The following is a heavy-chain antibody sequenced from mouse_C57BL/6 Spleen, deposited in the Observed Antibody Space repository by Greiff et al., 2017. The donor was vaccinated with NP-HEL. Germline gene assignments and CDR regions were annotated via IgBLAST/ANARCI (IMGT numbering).Heavy chain of an antibody. CDR2: IHPNSGST. Sequence: QVQLQQPGAELVKPGASVKLSCKASGYTFTSYWMHWVKQRPGQGLEWIGMIHPNSGSTNYNEKFKSKATLTVDKSSSTAYMQLSSLKSEDSAVYYCARREDGNYVSMDYWGQGTSVTVSS. J-gene: IGHJ4*01. CDR3: ARREDGNYVSMDY. V-gene: IGHV1-64*01. CDR1: GYTFTSYW. D-gene: IGHD2-1*01.